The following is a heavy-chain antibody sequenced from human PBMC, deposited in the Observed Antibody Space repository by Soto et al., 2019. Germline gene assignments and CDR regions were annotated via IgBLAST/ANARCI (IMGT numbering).Heavy chain of an antibody. J-gene: IGHJ4*02. Sequence: EVQLVESGGGSVEPGGSLRLSCAASGFACSNAWMNWVRQAPGKGLEWVGRIKSKINGGSIDYAAPGRGRFTISRDDIEDRLYRLMNSLKAEETAVYYCAAELPYWGDYAFDYWGQGTLVAFSS. CDR1: GFACSNAW. D-gene: IGHD3-16*01. CDR3: AAELPYWGDYAFDY. CDR2: IKSKINGGSI. V-gene: IGHV3-15*07.